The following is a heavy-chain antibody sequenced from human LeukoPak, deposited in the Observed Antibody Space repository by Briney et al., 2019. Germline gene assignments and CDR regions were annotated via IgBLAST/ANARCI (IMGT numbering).Heavy chain of an antibody. V-gene: IGHV3-66*01. CDR2: IYSGGST. D-gene: IGHD3-22*01. Sequence: GGSLRLSCAASGFTASSNYMSWVRPAPGKGLEWVSVIYSGGSTYYADSVTGRFTISRDNSQNTLYLQMNSLRAEDTAVYYCARNTYDSSGPNYYFDYWGQGTLVTVSS. J-gene: IGHJ4*02. CDR1: GFTASSNY. CDR3: ARNTYDSSGPNYYFDY.